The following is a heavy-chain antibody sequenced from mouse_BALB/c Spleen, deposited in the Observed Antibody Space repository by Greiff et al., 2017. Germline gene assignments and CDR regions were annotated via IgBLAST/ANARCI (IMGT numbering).Heavy chain of an antibody. Sequence: EVQLQESGGGLVKPGGSLKLSCAASGFTFSSYAMSWVRQTPEKRLGWVASISSGGSTYYPDSVKGRFTISRDNARNILYLQMSSLRSEDTAMYYCARGRSTTRAMDYWGQGTSVTVSS. CDR2: ISSGGST. D-gene: IGHD1-1*01. CDR3: ARGRSTTRAMDY. V-gene: IGHV5-6-5*01. CDR1: GFTFSSYA. J-gene: IGHJ4*01.